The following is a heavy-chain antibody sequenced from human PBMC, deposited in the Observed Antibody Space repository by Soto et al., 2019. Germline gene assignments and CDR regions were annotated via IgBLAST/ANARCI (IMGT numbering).Heavy chain of an antibody. CDR2: INPSGGST. CDR3: ARSITMIVVGRAGPDY. CDR1: GYTFTSYY. Sequence: GASVKVSCKASGYTFTSYYMHWVRQAPGQGLEWMGIINPSGGSTSYAQKFQGRVTMTRDTSTSTVYMELSSLRSEDTAVYYCARSITMIVVGRAGPDYWGQGTLVTVSS. J-gene: IGHJ4*02. V-gene: IGHV1-46*01. D-gene: IGHD3-22*01.